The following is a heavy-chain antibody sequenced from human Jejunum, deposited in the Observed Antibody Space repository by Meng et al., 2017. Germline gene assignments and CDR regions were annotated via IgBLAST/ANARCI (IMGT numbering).Heavy chain of an antibody. Sequence: QGQLQQWGAGLLKPSETLSLTCFVSGGSFSSYYWSWIRQPPGKGLEWIGEISHSGDTKYNPSLMSRVTISADTSKNQFSLKLTSVTAADTAVYYCAKNNWFDPWGQGTLVTVSS. J-gene: IGHJ5*02. V-gene: IGHV4-34*01. CDR3: AKNNWFDP. CDR2: ISHSGDT. CDR1: GGSFSSYY.